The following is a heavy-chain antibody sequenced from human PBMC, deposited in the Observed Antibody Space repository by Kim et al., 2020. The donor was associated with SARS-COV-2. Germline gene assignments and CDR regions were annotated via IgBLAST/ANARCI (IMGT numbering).Heavy chain of an antibody. J-gene: IGHJ6*02. CDR3: ARENSHITIFGVVTRIGMDV. Sequence: GGSLRLSCAASGFTFRDYYMSWIRQAPGKGLEWVSYISSSGSTIYYADSVKGRFTISRDNAKNSLYLQMNSLRAEDTAVYYCARENSHITIFGVVTRIGMDVWGQGTTVTVSS. V-gene: IGHV3-11*01. D-gene: IGHD3-3*01. CDR2: ISSSGSTI. CDR1: GFTFRDYY.